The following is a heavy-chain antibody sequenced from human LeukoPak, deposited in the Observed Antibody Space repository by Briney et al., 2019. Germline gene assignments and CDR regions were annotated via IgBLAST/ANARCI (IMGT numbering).Heavy chain of an antibody. J-gene: IGHJ6*03. D-gene: IGHD1-26*01. Sequence: SVKVSCKASGGTFSSYAISWVRQAPGQGLEWMGGIIPIFGTANYAQKFQGRVTITTDESTSTAYMELSSLRSEDTAVYYCARAHQRELRIGYYYMDVWGKGTTLTVSS. CDR3: ARAHQRELRIGYYYMDV. V-gene: IGHV1-69*05. CDR2: IIPIFGTA. CDR1: GGTFSSYA.